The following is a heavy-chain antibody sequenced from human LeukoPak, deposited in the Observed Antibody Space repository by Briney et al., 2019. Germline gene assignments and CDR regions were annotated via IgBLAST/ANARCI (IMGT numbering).Heavy chain of an antibody. CDR1: GYSFTSYW. CDR2: IYPGDSDT. J-gene: IGHJ4*02. V-gene: IGHV5-51*01. Sequence: GESLKISCKGSGYSFTSYWIGWVRQMPGKGLEWMGIIYPGDSDTRYSPSFQGQVTISADKSISTAYLQWSGLKASDTAMYYCARRGMYYYDSSGGLDYWGQGTLVTVSS. CDR3: ARRGMYYYDSSGGLDY. D-gene: IGHD3-22*01.